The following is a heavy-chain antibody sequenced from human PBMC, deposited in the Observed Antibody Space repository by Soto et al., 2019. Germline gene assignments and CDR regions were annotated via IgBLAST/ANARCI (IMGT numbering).Heavy chain of an antibody. CDR3: ARVSATGRPFDY. CDR2: ISPYNGNT. CDR1: GYTFTTYG. D-gene: IGHD6-13*01. V-gene: IGHV1-18*04. J-gene: IGHJ4*02. Sequence: QVQLVQSGAEVKIPGASVKVSCKASGYTFTTYGISWVRQAPGQGLEWMGWISPYNGNTIYAQRFQGRVSMTTDTSTTTAHMELRSLRFDDTAMYYCARVSATGRPFDYWGQGTLVTVSS.